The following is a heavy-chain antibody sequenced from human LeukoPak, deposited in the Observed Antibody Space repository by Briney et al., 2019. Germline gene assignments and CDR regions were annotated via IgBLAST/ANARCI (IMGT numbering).Heavy chain of an antibody. D-gene: IGHD6-19*01. CDR2: INTNTGNP. V-gene: IGHV7-4-1*02. J-gene: IGHJ3*02. Sequence: ASVKVSCKAFGYTFTAYYIHWVRQAPGQGLEWMGWINTNTGNPTYAQGFTGRFVFSLDTSVSTAYLQISSLKAEDTAVYYCAREGQWLDDAFDIWGQGTMVTVSS. CDR3: AREGQWLDDAFDI. CDR1: GYTFTAYY.